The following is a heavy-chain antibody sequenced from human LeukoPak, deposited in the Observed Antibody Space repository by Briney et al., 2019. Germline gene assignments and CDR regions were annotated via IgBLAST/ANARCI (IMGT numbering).Heavy chain of an antibody. CDR1: GYTFTGYH. Sequence: GATVNVSCKASGYTFTGYHMHWVRQTPGQGLEWMGGINPNSGGTDYAQKFQGRVTMTRDTSISTAYMELSRLRSDDTAVYYCAREDWSVAGKEAFDYWGQGTLVTVSP. CDR3: AREDWSVAGKEAFDY. CDR2: INPNSGGT. D-gene: IGHD6-19*01. V-gene: IGHV1-2*02. J-gene: IGHJ4*02.